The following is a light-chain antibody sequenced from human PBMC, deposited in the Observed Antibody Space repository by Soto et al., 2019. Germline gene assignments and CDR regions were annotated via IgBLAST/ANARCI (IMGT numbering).Light chain of an antibody. CDR3: QHYHVYYMYT. CDR1: QNINNW. J-gene: IGKJ2*01. V-gene: IGKV1-5*01. Sequence: DNQMRNSATTLFSSVVYRVIITCRASQNINNWLAWFQQKPGEAPKLLIYDASTLESGVPSRFSGSGSVTEFSLTLSIVQSDDYASYPCQHYHVYYMYTFGQLTKVDIK. CDR2: DAS.